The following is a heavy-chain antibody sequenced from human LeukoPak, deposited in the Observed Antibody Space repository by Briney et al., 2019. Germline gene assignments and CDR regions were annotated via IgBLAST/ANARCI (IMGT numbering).Heavy chain of an antibody. Sequence: GGSLRLSCAASGFTFSDYYMSWSRQAPGKGLEWVSYISSSGSTIYYADSVKGRFTISRDNSKNTLYLQMNSRRAEDTAVYYCAKDQRNYYDSSGYYYDRGFDYWGQGTLVTVSS. CDR2: ISSSGSTI. CDR3: AKDQRNYYDSSGYYYDRGFDY. V-gene: IGHV3-11*04. D-gene: IGHD3-22*01. CDR1: GFTFSDYY. J-gene: IGHJ4*02.